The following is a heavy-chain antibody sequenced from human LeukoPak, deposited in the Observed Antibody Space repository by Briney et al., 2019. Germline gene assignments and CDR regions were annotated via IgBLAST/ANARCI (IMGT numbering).Heavy chain of an antibody. D-gene: IGHD4-11*01. J-gene: IGHJ6*02. V-gene: IGHV4-34*01. CDR2: INHRGST. CDR3: ARDRYSNSFYYYYAMDV. CDR1: GGSFSGHY. Sequence: PSETLSLTCAVFGGSFSGHYWSWIRQPPGKGLEWIGEINHRGSTTYNPSLKSRVTISVDMSKSQFSLELSSVTAADTAVYYCARDRYSNSFYYYYAMDVWGQGTTVTVSS.